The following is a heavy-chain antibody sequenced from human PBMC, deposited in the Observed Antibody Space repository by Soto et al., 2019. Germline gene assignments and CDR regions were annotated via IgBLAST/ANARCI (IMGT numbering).Heavy chain of an antibody. V-gene: IGHV3-74*01. J-gene: IGHJ6*02. CDR1: GFTFNNYW. CDR3: ARGVRGHYGKDV. D-gene: IGHD3-10*01. CDR2: INGDGTTT. Sequence: EVQLVESGGGLVQPGGSLRLSCAASGFTFNNYWIHWVRQAPGKGPMWVSRINGDGTTTNYADSVKVLFAISRDNAKNTVYLQMNSLRAEDTALYYCARGVRGHYGKDVWGQGATVTVSS.